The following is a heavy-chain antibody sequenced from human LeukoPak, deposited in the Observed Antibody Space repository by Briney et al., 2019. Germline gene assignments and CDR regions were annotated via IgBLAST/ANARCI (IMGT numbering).Heavy chain of an antibody. CDR3: ARDRRRDGYNVDAFDI. CDR1: GFTFSSYA. D-gene: IGHD5-24*01. CDR2: ISYDGSNK. J-gene: IGHJ3*02. V-gene: IGHV3-30*14. Sequence: GRSLRLSCAASGFTFSSYAMHWVRQAPGKGLEWVAVISYDGSNKYYADSVKGRFTISRDNSKNTLYLQMNSLRAEDTAVYYCARDRRRDGYNVDAFDIWGQGTMVTVSP.